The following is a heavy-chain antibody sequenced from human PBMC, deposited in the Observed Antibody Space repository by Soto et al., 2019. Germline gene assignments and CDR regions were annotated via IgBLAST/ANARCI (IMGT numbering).Heavy chain of an antibody. J-gene: IGHJ4*02. CDR3: ARDLRFGYFTYYFDY. CDR1: GFTFSSYS. CDR2: ISSSSSTI. D-gene: IGHD2-15*01. Sequence: GGSLRLSCAASGFTFSSYSMNWVRQAPGKGLEWVSYISSSSSTIYYADSVKGRFTISRDNAKNSLYLQMNSLRDEDTAVYYCARDLRFGYFTYYFDYWGQGTLVTVSS. V-gene: IGHV3-48*02.